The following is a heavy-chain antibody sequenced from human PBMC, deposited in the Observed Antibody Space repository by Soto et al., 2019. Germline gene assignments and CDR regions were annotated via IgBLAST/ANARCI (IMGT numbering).Heavy chain of an antibody. CDR1: GFTFSSYS. V-gene: IGHV3-21*01. Sequence: EVQLVESGGGLVKPGGSLRLSCAASGFTFSSYSMNWVRQAPGKGLEWVSSISSSSSYIYYADSVKGRFTISRDNAKNSLYLQMNRLRAEDTAVYYCARDGCSSTSCYLGIDAFDIWGQGTMVTVSS. J-gene: IGHJ3*02. CDR3: ARDGCSSTSCYLGIDAFDI. CDR2: ISSSSSYI. D-gene: IGHD2-2*01.